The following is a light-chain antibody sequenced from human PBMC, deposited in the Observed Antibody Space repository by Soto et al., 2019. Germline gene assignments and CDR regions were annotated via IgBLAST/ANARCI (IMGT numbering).Light chain of an antibody. Sequence: DMVMTQSPSTLSVSAGERATLSCGASQSVSSSLAWYQQKTGQPPRLLIYDASTRALDTPARFAGSGSGTEFTLTISSLQSEDFAVYICQQYNDWPITLGQGTRLEIK. CDR3: QQYNDWPIT. CDR2: DAS. V-gene: IGKV3-15*01. CDR1: QSVSSS. J-gene: IGKJ5*01.